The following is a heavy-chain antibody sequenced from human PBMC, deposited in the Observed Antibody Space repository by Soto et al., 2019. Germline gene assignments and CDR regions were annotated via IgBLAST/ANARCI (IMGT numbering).Heavy chain of an antibody. V-gene: IGHV1-69*13. CDR2: IIPIFGTA. CDR1: GGTFSSYA. J-gene: IGHJ6*02. D-gene: IGHD6-13*01. Sequence: GASVKVSCKASGGTFSSYAISWVRQAPGQGLGWMGGIIPIFGTANYAQKFQGRVTITADESTSTAYMELSSLRSEDTAVYYCARDQGYSRGMDVWGQGTTVTVSS. CDR3: ARDQGYSRGMDV.